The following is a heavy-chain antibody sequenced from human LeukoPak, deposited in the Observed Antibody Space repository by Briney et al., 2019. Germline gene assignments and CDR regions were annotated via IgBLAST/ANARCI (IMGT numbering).Heavy chain of an antibody. CDR3: ARPLLWWPQVGYFDY. Sequence: ASVKVSCKASGYTFTGYYMHWVRQAPGQGLEWMGWINPNSGGTNYAQKLQGRVTMTRDTSISTAYMELSRLRSDDTAVYYCARPLLWWPQVGYFDYWGQGTLVTVS. V-gene: IGHV1-2*02. J-gene: IGHJ4*02. CDR2: INPNSGGT. CDR1: GYTFTGYY. D-gene: IGHD4/OR15-4a*01.